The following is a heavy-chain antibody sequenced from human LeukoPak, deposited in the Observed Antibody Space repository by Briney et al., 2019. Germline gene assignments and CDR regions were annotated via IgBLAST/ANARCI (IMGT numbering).Heavy chain of an antibody. V-gene: IGHV4-34*01. CDR3: ARGRGSWYDY. CDR1: GGSFSGYY. CDR2: INHSGST. J-gene: IGHJ4*02. Sequence: SETLSLTCAVYGGSFSGYYWSWIRQPPGEGLEWIGEINHSGSTNYNPSLKSRVTISVDTSKNQFSLKLSSVTAADTAVYYCARGRGSWYDYWAREPWSPSPQ. D-gene: IGHD6-13*01.